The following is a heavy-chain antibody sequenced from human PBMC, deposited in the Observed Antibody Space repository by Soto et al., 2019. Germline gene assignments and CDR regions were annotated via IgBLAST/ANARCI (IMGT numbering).Heavy chain of an antibody. CDR3: ARGPLVVLNYFES. J-gene: IGHJ4*02. CDR2: IFPLTDIP. V-gene: IGHV1-69*04. Sequence: SVKVSCKASGYTFTSYDINWVRQAPGQGLEWMGSIFPLTDIPDYAQNFQARLTISADKSTSTAYMELSSLTSDDTAMYFCARGPLVVLNYFESWGQGTLVTVSS. CDR1: GYTFTSYD.